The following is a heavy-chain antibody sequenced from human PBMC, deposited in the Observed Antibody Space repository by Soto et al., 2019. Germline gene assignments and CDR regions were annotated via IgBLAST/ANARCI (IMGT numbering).Heavy chain of an antibody. Sequence: PGGSLRLSCAASGFTFSSYAMSWVRQAPGKGLEWVSAISGSGGSTYYADSVKGRFTISRGNSKNTLYLQMNSLRAEDTAVYYCAKGGRAIVLMVYDRYYYGMDVWGQGTTVTVSS. V-gene: IGHV3-23*01. CDR3: AKGGRAIVLMVYDRYYYGMDV. CDR1: GFTFSSYA. CDR2: ISGSGGST. J-gene: IGHJ6*02. D-gene: IGHD2-8*01.